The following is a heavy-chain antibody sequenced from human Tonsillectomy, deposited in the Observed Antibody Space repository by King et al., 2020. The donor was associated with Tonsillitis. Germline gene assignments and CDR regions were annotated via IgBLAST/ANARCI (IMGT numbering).Heavy chain of an antibody. CDR1: GYTFSSYY. V-gene: IGHV1-46*03. D-gene: IGHD5-18*01. J-gene: IGHJ4*02. CDR2: INPSGGSA. CDR3: ARSGTTMASAHFDY. Sequence: QLVQSGAEVKKPGASVKVSCKASGYTFSSYYIHWVRQAPGQGLEWMGIINPSGGSATYAQKFQGRVTMTRDTSTSTVYMEPGSLRGEDTAVFYCARSGTTMASAHFDYWGQGTLVTVSS.